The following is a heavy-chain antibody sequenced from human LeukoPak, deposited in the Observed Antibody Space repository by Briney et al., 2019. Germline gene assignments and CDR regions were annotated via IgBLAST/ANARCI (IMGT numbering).Heavy chain of an antibody. CDR3: ARGGDPRGFDY. D-gene: IGHD3-16*01. Sequence: PSETLSLTCTVSGGSISDGGYYWSWIRQHPGKGLEWIGYIYDSGTTYYSPALQSRVTISVDTSDNKFSLKLKSLTAADTAVYYCARGGDPRGFDYWGQGTLVTVSS. J-gene: IGHJ4*02. CDR1: GGSISDGGYY. CDR2: IYDSGTT. V-gene: IGHV4-31*03.